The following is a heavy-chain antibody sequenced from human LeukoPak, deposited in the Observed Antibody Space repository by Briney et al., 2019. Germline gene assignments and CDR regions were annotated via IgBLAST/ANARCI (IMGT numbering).Heavy chain of an antibody. Sequence: SETLSLTCAVSGYSMSRGYYWGWIRQPPGKGLGWIGSIYHSGSSYYNPSRKSRVTISVDTSKNQFSLKLRSVTAADTAVYYCARQACSGGSCIDYWGQGTLVTVSS. CDR2: IYHSGSS. V-gene: IGHV4-38-2*01. CDR3: ARQACSGGSCIDY. J-gene: IGHJ4*02. CDR1: GYSMSRGYY. D-gene: IGHD2-15*01.